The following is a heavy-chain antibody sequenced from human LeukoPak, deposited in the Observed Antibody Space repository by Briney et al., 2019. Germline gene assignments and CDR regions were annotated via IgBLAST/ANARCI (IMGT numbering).Heavy chain of an antibody. V-gene: IGHV4-59*08. D-gene: IGHD2-21*02. J-gene: IGHJ4*02. CDR2: IYYSGST. Sequence: PSETLSLTCTVSGGSISSYYWSWIRQPPGKGLEWIGYIYYSGSTNYNPSLKSRVTISVDTSKNQFSLKLSSVTAADTAVYYCARHHGGNSHRRHFDYWRQGTMATVSS. CDR3: ARHHGGNSHRRHFDY. CDR1: GGSISSYY.